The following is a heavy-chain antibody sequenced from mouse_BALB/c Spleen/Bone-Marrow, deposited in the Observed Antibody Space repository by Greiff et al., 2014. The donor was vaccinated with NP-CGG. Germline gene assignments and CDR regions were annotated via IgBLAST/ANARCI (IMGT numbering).Heavy chain of an antibody. CDR3: TRRGIYDERTAMDY. Sequence: EVQLVESGGDLVYPGGSLKLSCAASGFTFSSYGMSWVRQTPDTRLEWVATINSGGTNTYYPDSMKGRFTISRDNAKNTLYLQMSSLRSEDTAMYYCTRRGIYDERTAMDYWGRGTSVTVS. J-gene: IGHJ4*01. D-gene: IGHD2-12*01. V-gene: IGHV5-6*01. CDR2: INSGGTNT. CDR1: GFTFSSYG.